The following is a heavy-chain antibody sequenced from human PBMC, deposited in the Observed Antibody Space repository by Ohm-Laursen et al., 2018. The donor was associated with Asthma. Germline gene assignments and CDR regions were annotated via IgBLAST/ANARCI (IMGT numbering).Heavy chain of an antibody. V-gene: IGHV1-2*06. CDR2: INPNSGGT. CDR1: GYTFTSYF. CDR3: ARDIVVVGGYGMDV. Sequence: ASVKVSCKASGYTFTSYFMHWVRQAPGQGLEWMGRINPNSGGTNYAQKFQGRVTMTRDTSISTAYMELSRLRSDDTAVYYCARDIVVVGGYGMDVWGQGATVTVSS. J-gene: IGHJ6*02. D-gene: IGHD2-15*01.